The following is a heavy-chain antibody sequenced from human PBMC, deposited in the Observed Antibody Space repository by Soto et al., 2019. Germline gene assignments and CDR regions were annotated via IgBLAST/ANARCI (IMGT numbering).Heavy chain of an antibody. Sequence: GSLRLSCAASGFTFSSYSMNWVRQAPGKGLEWVSYISSSSSTIYYADSVKGRFTISRDNAKNSLYLQMNSLRDEDTAVYYCASVGGWLQPTSTYYFDYWGQGTLVTVSS. CDR1: GFTFSSYS. J-gene: IGHJ4*02. CDR2: ISSSSSTI. D-gene: IGHD5-12*01. V-gene: IGHV3-48*02. CDR3: ASVGGWLQPTSTYYFDY.